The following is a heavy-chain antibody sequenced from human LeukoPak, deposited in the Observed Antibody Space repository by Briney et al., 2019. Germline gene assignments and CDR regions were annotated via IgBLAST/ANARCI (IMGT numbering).Heavy chain of an antibody. V-gene: IGHV3-23*01. D-gene: IGHD6-19*01. CDR3: AKVGIEQWLSQGQFFDY. CDR2: INGSGDNT. CDR1: GFTFSTYG. J-gene: IGHJ4*02. Sequence: PGGSLRLSCAASGFTFSTYGMSWVRQAPGKGLEWVSGINGSGDNTHYADSVKGRFTISRDNSKNTLYLQMNSLRAEDTAVYYCAKVGIEQWLSQGQFFDYWGQGTLVTVSS.